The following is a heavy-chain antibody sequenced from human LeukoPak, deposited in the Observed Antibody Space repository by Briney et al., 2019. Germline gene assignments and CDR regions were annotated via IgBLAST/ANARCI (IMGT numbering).Heavy chain of an antibody. Sequence: ASVKVSCKASGGTFSSYAISLVRQAPGQGLEWMGRIIPIFGTANYAQKFQGRVTITTDESTSTAYMELSSLRSEDTAVYYCARAGSWSGGSCYPPPFDYWGQATLVTVSS. CDR3: ARAGSWSGGSCYPPPFDY. D-gene: IGHD2-15*01. CDR2: IIPIFGTA. V-gene: IGHV1-69*05. CDR1: GGTFSSYA. J-gene: IGHJ4*02.